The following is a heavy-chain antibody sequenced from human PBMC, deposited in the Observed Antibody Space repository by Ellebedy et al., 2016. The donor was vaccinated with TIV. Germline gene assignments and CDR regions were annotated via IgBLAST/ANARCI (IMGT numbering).Heavy chain of an antibody. CDR1: GFTFSSYW. Sequence: PGGSLRLSCVASGFTFSSYWMSWIRQAPGKGLEWVSYISGSSTYTNYADSVKGRFTISRDNAKNSLFLQMNSLRAEDTAVYYCAREGDTAMVHGMDVWGQGTTVTVSS. CDR3: AREGDTAMVHGMDV. V-gene: IGHV3-11*05. CDR2: ISGSSTYT. D-gene: IGHD5-18*01. J-gene: IGHJ6*02.